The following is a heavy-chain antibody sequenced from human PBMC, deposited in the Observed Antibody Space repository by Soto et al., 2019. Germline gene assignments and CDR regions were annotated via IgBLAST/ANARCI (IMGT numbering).Heavy chain of an antibody. V-gene: IGHV3-48*02. J-gene: IGHJ6*02. Sequence: GGSLRLSCAASGFTFISYSMNWVRQAPGKGLEWVSYISSSSSTIYYADSVKGRFTISRDNAKNSLYLQMNSLRDEDTAVYYCARDYGYYYYYGMDVWGQGTTVTVSS. CDR1: GFTFISYS. D-gene: IGHD3-10*01. CDR2: ISSSSSTI. CDR3: ARDYGYYYYYGMDV.